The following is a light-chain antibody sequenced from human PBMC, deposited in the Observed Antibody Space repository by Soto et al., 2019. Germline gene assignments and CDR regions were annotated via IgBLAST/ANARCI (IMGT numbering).Light chain of an antibody. V-gene: IGLV2-14*01. CDR2: EVS. Sequence: QSVLTQPASVSGSPGQSITISCTGTSRDVGGYNYVSWYQQHPGKAPKLMIYEVSTRPSGVSNRFSGSKSGNTASLTISGLQAEDEADYYCSSYTSSSTRVFGTGTKVTV. CDR3: SSYTSSSTRV. CDR1: SRDVGGYNY. J-gene: IGLJ1*01.